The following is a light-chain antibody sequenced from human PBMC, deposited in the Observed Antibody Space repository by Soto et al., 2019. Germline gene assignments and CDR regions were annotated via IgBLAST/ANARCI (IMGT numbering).Light chain of an antibody. CDR2: AAS. V-gene: IGKV1-39*01. J-gene: IGKJ5*01. CDR1: QSINNY. CDR3: QQSYSTPPIT. Sequence: DIQVTQSPSSLSASVGDRVTITCRASQSINNYLNWYQQKPGKAPKLLIYAASSLQSGVPSRFSGSGSGTDFTLNITSLQPEDFATYYCQQSYSTPPITCGQGTRLEI.